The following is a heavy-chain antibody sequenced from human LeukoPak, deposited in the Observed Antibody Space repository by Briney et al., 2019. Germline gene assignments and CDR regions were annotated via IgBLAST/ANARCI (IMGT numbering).Heavy chain of an antibody. J-gene: IGHJ5*02. CDR1: GYTFTSYG. CDR3: ARGGSSSVWFDP. Sequence: GASVKVSCKASGYTFTSYGISWVRQAPGQGLEWMGWINPNSGGTNYAQKFQGRVTMTRDTSISTAYMELSRLRSDDTAVYYCARGGSSSVWFDPWGQGTQVTVSS. V-gene: IGHV1-2*02. CDR2: INPNSGGT. D-gene: IGHD6-6*01.